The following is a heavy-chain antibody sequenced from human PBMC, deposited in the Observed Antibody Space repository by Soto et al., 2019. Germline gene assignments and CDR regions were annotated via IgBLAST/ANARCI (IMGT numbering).Heavy chain of an antibody. D-gene: IGHD6-19*01. CDR1: GGSISSSNW. Sequence: ETLSLTCAVSGGSISSSNWWSWVRQPPGKGLEWIGEIYHSGSTNYNPSLKSRVTISVDKSKNQFSLKLSSVTAADTAVYYCARDSSGYNRFDPWGQGTLVTVSS. CDR2: IYHSGST. V-gene: IGHV4-4*02. J-gene: IGHJ5*02. CDR3: ARDSSGYNRFDP.